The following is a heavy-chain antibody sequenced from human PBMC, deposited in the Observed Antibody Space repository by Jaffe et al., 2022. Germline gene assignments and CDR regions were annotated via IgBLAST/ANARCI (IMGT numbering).Heavy chain of an antibody. CDR3: AKDILAVAGQGWGHFDY. CDR1: GFTFDDYA. J-gene: IGHJ4*02. Sequence: EVQLVESGGGLVQPGRSLRLSCAASGFTFDDYAMHWVRQAPGKGLEWVSGISWNSGSIGYADSVKGRFTISRDNAKNSLYLQMNSLRAEDTALYYCAKDILAVAGQGWGHFDYWGQGTLVTVSS. CDR2: ISWNSGSI. D-gene: IGHD6-19*01. V-gene: IGHV3-9*01.